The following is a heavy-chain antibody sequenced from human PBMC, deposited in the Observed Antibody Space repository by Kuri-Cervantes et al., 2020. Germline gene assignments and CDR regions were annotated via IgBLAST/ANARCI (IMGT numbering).Heavy chain of an antibody. D-gene: IGHD3-3*02. CDR1: GYTFTSYG. Sequence: ASVKVSCKASGYTFTSYGISWVRQAPGQGLEWMGWISAYNGNTNYAQKLQGRVTMTTDTSTSTAYMELSSLRSEDTAVYYCARTICLRDAFDIWGQGTMVTVSS. J-gene: IGHJ3*02. CDR3: ARTICLRDAFDI. CDR2: ISAYNGNT. V-gene: IGHV1-18*01.